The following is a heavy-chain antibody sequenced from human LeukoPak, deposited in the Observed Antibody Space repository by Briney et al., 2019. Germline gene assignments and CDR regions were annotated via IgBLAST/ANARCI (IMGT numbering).Heavy chain of an antibody. J-gene: IGHJ3*02. CDR1: GGSFSGYY. CDR2: INYSGST. V-gene: IGHV4-34*01. D-gene: IGHD2/OR15-2a*01. CDR3: ARDFRPLRAFDI. Sequence: SETLSLTCAVYGGSFSGYYWSWIRQPPGKGLEWIGEINYSGSTNYNPSLKSRVTISVDTSKNQFSLKLSSVTAADTAVYYCARDFRPLRAFDIWGQGTMVTVSS.